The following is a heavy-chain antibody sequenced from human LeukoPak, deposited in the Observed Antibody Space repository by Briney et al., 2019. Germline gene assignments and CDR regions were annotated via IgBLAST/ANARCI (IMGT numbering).Heavy chain of an antibody. CDR1: GFTFSSYE. J-gene: IGHJ4*02. V-gene: IGHV3-48*03. D-gene: IGHD1-26*01. CDR3: ARDIGIVGAADYFDY. CDR2: ISSSGSTI. Sequence: GGSPRLSCAASGFTFSSYEMNWVRQAPGKGLEWVSYISSSGSTIYYADSVKGRFTISRDNAKNSLYLQMNSLRAEDTAVYYCARDIGIVGAADYFDYWGQGTLVTVSS.